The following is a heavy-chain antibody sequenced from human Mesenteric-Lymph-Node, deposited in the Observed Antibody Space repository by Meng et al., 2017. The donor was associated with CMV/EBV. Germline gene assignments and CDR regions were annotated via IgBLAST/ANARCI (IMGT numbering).Heavy chain of an antibody. CDR3: AKDLGYCSSTSCYNYYYYGMDV. D-gene: IGHD2-2*02. V-gene: IGHV3-7*03. CDR2: IKEDGSEK. Sequence: GESLKISCAASGFTFSSYLMRWVRQAPGKGLEWVANIKEDGSEKYYVDSVKGRFTISRDNSKNTLYLQMNSLRAEDTAVYYCAKDLGYCSSTSCYNYYYYGMDVWGQGTTVTVSS. CDR1: GFTFSSYL. J-gene: IGHJ6*02.